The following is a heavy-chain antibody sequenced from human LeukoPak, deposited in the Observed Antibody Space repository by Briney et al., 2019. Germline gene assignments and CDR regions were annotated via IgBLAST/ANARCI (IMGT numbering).Heavy chain of an antibody. CDR1: GYTFTSYD. J-gene: IGHJ6*02. CDR2: MNPNSGNT. Sequence: WASVKVSCTASGYTFTSYDINWVRQATGQGLEWMGWMNPNSGNTGYAQKFQGRVTMTRNTSISTAYMELSSLRSEDTAVYYCARVGGYYYYYGMDVWGQGTTVTVSS. V-gene: IGHV1-8*01. CDR3: ARVGGYYYYYGMDV.